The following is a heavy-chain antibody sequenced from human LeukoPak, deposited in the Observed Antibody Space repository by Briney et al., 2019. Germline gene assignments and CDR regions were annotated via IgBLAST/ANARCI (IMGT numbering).Heavy chain of an antibody. J-gene: IGHJ4*02. D-gene: IGHD4-17*01. CDR2: IYYGGST. Sequence: SETLSLTCTVSGGSISSYYWSWIRQPPGKGLEWIGYIYYGGSTNYNPSLKSRVTISVDTSKNQFSLKLSSVTAADTAVYYCARADDYGDYVPFDYWGQGTLVTVSS. CDR3: ARADDYGDYVPFDY. CDR1: GGSISSYY. V-gene: IGHV4-59*12.